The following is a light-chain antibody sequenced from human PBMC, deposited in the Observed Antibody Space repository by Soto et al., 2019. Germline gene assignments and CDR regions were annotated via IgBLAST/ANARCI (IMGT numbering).Light chain of an antibody. Sequence: DIQMTQSPSTLSASVGDTVTITCRASQSVAGWLAWYQQKPRKAPTLLIYDASALPRGVPSRFSGSGSGTEFTLTISSLQPDDFATYYCQQYETYSGTFGQGTKVDIK. CDR2: DAS. CDR3: QQYETYSGT. J-gene: IGKJ1*01. V-gene: IGKV1-5*01. CDR1: QSVAGW.